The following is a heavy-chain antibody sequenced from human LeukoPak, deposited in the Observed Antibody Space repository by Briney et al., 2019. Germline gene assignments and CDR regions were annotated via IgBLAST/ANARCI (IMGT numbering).Heavy chain of an antibody. CDR1: GFTFSSYS. J-gene: IGHJ4*02. CDR3: ARDGYSSSQYYFDY. CDR2: INSGGST. V-gene: IGHV3-66*01. D-gene: IGHD6-13*01. Sequence: GGSLRLSCAASGFTFSSYSMNWVSQAPGKGLEWGSVINSGGSTYYADSVKGRFTISRDNSKNTLYLQMNSLRAEDTAVYYCARDGYSSSQYYFDYWGQGTLVTVSS.